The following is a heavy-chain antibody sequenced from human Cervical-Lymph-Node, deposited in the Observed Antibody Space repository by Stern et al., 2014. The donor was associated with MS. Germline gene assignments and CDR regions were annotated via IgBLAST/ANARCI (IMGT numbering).Heavy chain of an antibody. CDR1: GYTFINYD. D-gene: IGHD5-18*01. CDR2: MKPTNANT. J-gene: IGHJ6*02. V-gene: IGHV1-8*01. Sequence: QVQLVQTGSQVRKPGASVKVSCQASGYTFINYDIFWVRQATGQGLEWMGWMKPTNANTGHAQNFQGRVTMTRNTSISTAYMELSSLRSDDTAVYYCVRGGFSYGYGLDAWGQGTAVIVSS. CDR3: VRGGFSYGYGLDA.